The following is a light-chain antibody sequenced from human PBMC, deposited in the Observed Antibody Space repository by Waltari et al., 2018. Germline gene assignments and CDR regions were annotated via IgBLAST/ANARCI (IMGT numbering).Light chain of an antibody. Sequence: QSALTQPASVSGSPGQSIAISCTGTRSDVGGYNYVSWYQQHPGKAHKLIIYYVNEGPSGVSDRFSASKSGNTASLTISGLQAEDGADYYCSSYTTSYTWVFGGGTKLTVL. J-gene: IGLJ3*02. V-gene: IGLV2-14*03. CDR1: RSDVGGYNY. CDR3: SSYTTSYTWV. CDR2: YVN.